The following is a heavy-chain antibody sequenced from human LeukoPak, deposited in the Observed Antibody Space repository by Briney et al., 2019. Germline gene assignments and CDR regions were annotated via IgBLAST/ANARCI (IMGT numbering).Heavy chain of an antibody. CDR2: VKGDGRTT. D-gene: IGHD6-13*01. CDR1: GLTFSDFW. CDR3: ARDGFVGAADY. V-gene: IGHV3-74*01. J-gene: IGHJ4*02. Sequence: GGSLRLSCAASGLTFSDFWMHWVRQPPGKGLVWVALVKGDGRTTIYADSVRGRFTISRDNAKNSLYLQMNSLRVEDTAVYYCARDGFVGAADYWGQGTLDTVSS.